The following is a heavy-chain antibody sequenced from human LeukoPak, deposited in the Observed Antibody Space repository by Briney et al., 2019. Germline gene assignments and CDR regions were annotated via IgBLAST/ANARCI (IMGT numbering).Heavy chain of an antibody. D-gene: IGHD3-3*01. CDR3: ATPSDFWSAYAFDS. V-gene: IGHV4-38-2*01. CDR2: IYHSGST. Sequence: SETLSLTCAVSGYSISSGYYWGWIRQPPGKGLEWIGSIYHSGSTYYNPSLKSRVTISVDTSKNQFSLKLSSVTAADTAVYYCATPSDFWSAYAFDSWGQGTMVTVSS. CDR1: GYSISSGYY. J-gene: IGHJ3*02.